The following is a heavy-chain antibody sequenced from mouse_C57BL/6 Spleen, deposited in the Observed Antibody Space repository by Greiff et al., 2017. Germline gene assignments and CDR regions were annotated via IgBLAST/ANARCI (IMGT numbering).Heavy chain of an antibody. J-gene: IGHJ3*01. CDR1: GYTFTDYE. D-gene: IGHD2-1*01. CDR2: IDPETGGT. V-gene: IGHV1-15*01. CDR3: TKFYYGNFWFAY. Sequence: QVQLQQSGAELVRPGASVTLSCKASGYTFTDYEMHWVKQTPVHGLEWIGAIDPETGGTAYNQKFKGKAILTADKSSSTAYMELLSLTSEDSAGYYWTKFYYGNFWFAYWGQGTLVTVSA.